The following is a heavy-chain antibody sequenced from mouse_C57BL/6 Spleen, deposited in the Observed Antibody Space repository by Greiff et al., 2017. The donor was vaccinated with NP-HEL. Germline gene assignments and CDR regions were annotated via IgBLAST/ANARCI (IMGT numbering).Heavy chain of an antibody. J-gene: IGHJ4*01. CDR3: ARGDYDVGYAMDY. Sequence: VHVKQSVAELVRPGASVKLSCTASGFNIKNTYMHWVKQRPEQGLEWIGRIDPANGNTKYAPKFQGKATITADTSSNTAYLQLSSLTSEDTAIYYCARGDYDVGYAMDYWGQRTSVTVSS. D-gene: IGHD2-4*01. CDR1: GFNIKNTY. CDR2: IDPANGNT. V-gene: IGHV14-3*01.